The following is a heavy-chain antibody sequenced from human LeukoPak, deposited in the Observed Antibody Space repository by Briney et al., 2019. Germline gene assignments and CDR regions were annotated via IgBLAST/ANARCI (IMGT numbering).Heavy chain of an antibody. CDR3: ARDPSSSWLFDY. CDR2: INPNSGGT. CDR1: GYTFTSYG. Sequence: ASVKVSCKASGYTFTSYGISWVRQAPGQGLEWMGWINPNSGGTNYAQKFQGRVTMTRDTSISTAYMELSRLRSDDTAVYYCARDPSSSWLFDYWGQGTLVTVSS. J-gene: IGHJ4*02. V-gene: IGHV1-2*02. D-gene: IGHD6-13*01.